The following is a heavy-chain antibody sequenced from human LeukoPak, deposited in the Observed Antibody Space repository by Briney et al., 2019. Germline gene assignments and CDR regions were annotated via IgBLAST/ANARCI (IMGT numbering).Heavy chain of an antibody. CDR3: AEDLYSSGWYNYFDP. CDR1: GFSISTYG. CDR2: ISHDGSEK. Sequence: GGSLRLSCAASGFSISTYGMHWVRQAPGKGLEWVAMISHDGSEKYYVDSAKGRFTISRDNSKNTLYLQMNSLRGEDTAMYYCAEDLYSSGWYNYFDPWGQGTLVTVSS. D-gene: IGHD6-19*01. J-gene: IGHJ5*02. V-gene: IGHV3-30*18.